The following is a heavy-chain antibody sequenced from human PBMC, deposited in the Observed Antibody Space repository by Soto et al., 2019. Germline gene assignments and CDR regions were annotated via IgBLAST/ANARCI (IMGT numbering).Heavy chain of an antibody. D-gene: IGHD2-8*01. Sequence: VQLVQSGGEVKKSGASVKVSCKASGYSFSTYIINWVRQAPGQGLEWMGWIDTSNSNTNYAQKLQGRVIMTTDTSTTTVYMELRSLRSADTAMYYCARANLYGRQNGFDIWGHGTMLTVSS. V-gene: IGHV1-18*01. J-gene: IGHJ3*02. CDR3: ARANLYGRQNGFDI. CDR1: GYSFSTYI. CDR2: IDTSNSNT.